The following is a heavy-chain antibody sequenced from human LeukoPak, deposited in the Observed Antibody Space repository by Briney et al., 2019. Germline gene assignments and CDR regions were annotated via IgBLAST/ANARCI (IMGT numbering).Heavy chain of an antibody. CDR2: ISYDGSNK. CDR1: GFTFSSYG. J-gene: IGHJ4*02. V-gene: IGHV3-30*03. Sequence: GRSLRLSCAASGFTFSSYGMHWVRQAPGKGLKWVAVISYDGSNKYYADSVKGRFTISRDNSKNTLYLQMNSLRAEDTAVYYCAIGIGIAAAGTEYWGQGTLVTVSS. D-gene: IGHD6-13*01. CDR3: AIGIGIAAAGTEY.